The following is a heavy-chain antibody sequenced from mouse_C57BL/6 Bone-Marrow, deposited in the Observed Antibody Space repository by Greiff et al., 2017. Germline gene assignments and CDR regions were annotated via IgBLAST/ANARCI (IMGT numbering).Heavy chain of an antibody. V-gene: IGHV1-78*01. CDR2: IYPRDGST. CDR3: ARDSNYLWYFDY. J-gene: IGHJ2*01. CDR1: GYTFTDHT. D-gene: IGHD2-5*01. Sequence: VKLVESDAELVKPGASVKISCKVSGYTFTDHTIHWMKQRPEQGLEWIGYIYPRDGSTKYNEKFKGKATLTADKSSSTAYMQLNSLTSEDSAVYFCARDSNYLWYFDYWGQGTTLTVSS.